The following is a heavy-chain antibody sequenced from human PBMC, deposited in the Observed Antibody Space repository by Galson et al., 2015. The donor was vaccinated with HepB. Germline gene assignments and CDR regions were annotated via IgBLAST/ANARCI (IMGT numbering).Heavy chain of an antibody. CDR3: ATSYYYDSSGYKGAIDY. CDR2: IDPSDSYI. Sequence: SGAEVKKPGESLRISCKGSGYRFTSYWISWVRQMPGKGLEWMGRIDPSDSYIKYSPSFQGHVTISADKSISTAYLQWSSLKASDTAMYYCATSYYYDSSGYKGAIDYWGQGTLVTVSP. V-gene: IGHV5-10-1*01. D-gene: IGHD3-22*01. CDR1: GYRFTSYW. J-gene: IGHJ4*02.